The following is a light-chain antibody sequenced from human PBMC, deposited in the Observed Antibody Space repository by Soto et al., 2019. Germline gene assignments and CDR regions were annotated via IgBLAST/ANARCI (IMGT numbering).Light chain of an antibody. J-gene: IGLJ1*01. V-gene: IGLV2-14*01. CDR2: DVS. CDR1: SSDVGGYNY. CDR3: SSYTSSSTLPV. Sequence: QSALTQPASVSGSPGQSITISCTGTSSDVGGYNYVSWYQQHPGKAPKLMIYDVSNRPSGVSNRFSGSKSGNTASLTISGLQAEDEFDYYCSSYTSSSTLPVLGTGTKVPV.